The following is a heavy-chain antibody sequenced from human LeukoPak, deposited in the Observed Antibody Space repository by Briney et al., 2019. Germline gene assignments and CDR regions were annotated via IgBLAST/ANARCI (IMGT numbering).Heavy chain of an antibody. CDR3: ARHRY. CDR1: GGSFSGYY. Sequence: SSETLSLTCAVYGGSFSGYYWSWIRQPPGKGLEWIGEINHSGSTNYNPSLKSRVTISVDTSKNQFSLKLSSVTAADTAVYYCARHRYWGQGTLVTVSS. J-gene: IGHJ4*02. CDR2: INHSGST. V-gene: IGHV4-34*01.